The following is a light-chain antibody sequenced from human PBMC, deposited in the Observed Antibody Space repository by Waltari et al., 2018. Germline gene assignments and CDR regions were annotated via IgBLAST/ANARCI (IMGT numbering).Light chain of an antibody. CDR1: ALPQPY. V-gene: IGLV3-25*03. CDR3: QSADSSGTWV. J-gene: IGLJ3*02. Sequence: SYELTQPPSVSVSPGQTARITCSAAALPQPYAYWYQQKPGQAPVLVIYKDNERPSGIPERFSGSSSGTTVTLTISGVQAEDEADYYCQSADSSGTWVFGGGTKLTVL. CDR2: KDN.